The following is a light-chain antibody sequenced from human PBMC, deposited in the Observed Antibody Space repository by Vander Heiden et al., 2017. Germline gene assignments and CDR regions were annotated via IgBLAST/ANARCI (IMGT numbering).Light chain of an antibody. Sequence: ETVLTQSPATLSLSPGERATLSCRARESVSSYLAWYQQKPGQAPRLLIYDASNRATGIPDRFSGSGSGTDFTLTISSVEPEDFAVYYCQQRSAWITFGQGTRLEIK. CDR2: DAS. V-gene: IGKV3-11*01. CDR1: ESVSSY. J-gene: IGKJ5*01. CDR3: QQRSAWIT.